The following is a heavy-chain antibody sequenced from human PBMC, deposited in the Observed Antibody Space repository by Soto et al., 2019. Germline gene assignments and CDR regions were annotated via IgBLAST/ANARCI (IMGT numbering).Heavy chain of an antibody. J-gene: IGHJ3*02. V-gene: IGHV1-69*01. CDR1: GGTFSSYA. Sequence: QVQLVQSGAEVKKPGSSVKVSCKASGGTFSSYAISWVRQAPGQGLEWMGGIIPIFGTANYAQKFQGRVTITADESTSTAYMELSSLRSEDTAVYYCARDGDYYDSSGEKTDAFDIWGQGTMVTVSS. CDR2: IIPIFGTA. CDR3: ARDGDYYDSSGEKTDAFDI. D-gene: IGHD3-22*01.